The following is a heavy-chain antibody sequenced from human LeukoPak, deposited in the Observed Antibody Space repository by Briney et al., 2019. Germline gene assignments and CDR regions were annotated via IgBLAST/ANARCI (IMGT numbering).Heavy chain of an antibody. Sequence: GGSLRLSCAASGFTFGIYTMHWVRQAPGKGLEHVSTITTNGGNTYYADSVKGRFTISRDNSKDTLFLQMGSLRAEDMAVYYCAKPLTSYSSGFSDVFDVWGHGSMVTVSS. CDR1: GFTFGIYT. CDR2: ITTNGGNT. J-gene: IGHJ3*01. CDR3: AKPLTSYSSGFSDVFDV. V-gene: IGHV3-64*02. D-gene: IGHD5-18*01.